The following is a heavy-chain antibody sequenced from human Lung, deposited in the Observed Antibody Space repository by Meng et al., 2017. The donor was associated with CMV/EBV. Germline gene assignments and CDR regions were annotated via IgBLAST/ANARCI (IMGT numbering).Heavy chain of an antibody. CDR3: ARVWANGEGWFDP. Sequence: PVQESGSGRVEASETLSLPSTVSGGSIRSSCHYGGWIRQPPGKGLEWIGNIYYSGLTSYNPSLKSRVTISVDTSKNQFSLKLSSVTAADTAVFYCARVWANGEGWFDPWGQGTLVTVSS. D-gene: IGHD2-8*01. CDR2: IYYSGLT. J-gene: IGHJ5*02. V-gene: IGHV4-39*07. CDR1: GGSIRSSCHY.